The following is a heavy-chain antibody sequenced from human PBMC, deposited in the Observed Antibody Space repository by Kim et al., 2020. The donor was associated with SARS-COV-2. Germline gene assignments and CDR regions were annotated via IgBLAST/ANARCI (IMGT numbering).Heavy chain of an antibody. CDR2: ISGDGGST. J-gene: IGHJ6*02. CDR1: GFTFDDYA. D-gene: IGHD3-10*01. V-gene: IGHV3-43*02. Sequence: GGSQRLSCAASGFTFDDYAMHWVRQAPGKGLEWVSLISGDGGSTYYADSVKGRFTISRDNSKNSLYLQMNSLRTEDTALYYCAKEGALWFGELIGMDVWGQGTTVTVSS. CDR3: AKEGALWFGELIGMDV.